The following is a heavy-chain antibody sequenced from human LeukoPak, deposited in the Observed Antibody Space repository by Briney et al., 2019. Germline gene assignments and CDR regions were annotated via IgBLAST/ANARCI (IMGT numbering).Heavy chain of an antibody. V-gene: IGHV3-30*04. CDR3: AKDSSTSYYYYMDV. Sequence: GRSLRLSCAASGFTFSSYAMHWVRQAPGKGLEWVAVISYDGSNKYYADSVKGRFTISRDNSKNTLYLQMNSLRAEDTAVYYCAKDSSTSYYYYMDVWGKGTTVTVSS. CDR1: GFTFSSYA. J-gene: IGHJ6*03. D-gene: IGHD6-6*01. CDR2: ISYDGSNK.